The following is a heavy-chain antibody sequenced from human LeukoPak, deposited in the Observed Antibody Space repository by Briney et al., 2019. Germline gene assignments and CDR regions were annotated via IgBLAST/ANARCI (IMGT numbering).Heavy chain of an antibody. CDR2: IYYSGST. J-gene: IGHJ3*02. CDR3: ARGVVRDAFDI. CDR1: GGSITSYY. Sequence: SETLSLTCTVSGGSITSYYWSWIRQPPGKGLEWIGSIYYSGSTNYNPSLKSRVTISVDTSKNQFSLKLSSVTAADTAVYYCARGVVRDAFDIWGQGTMVTVSS. D-gene: IGHD3-22*01. V-gene: IGHV4-59*12.